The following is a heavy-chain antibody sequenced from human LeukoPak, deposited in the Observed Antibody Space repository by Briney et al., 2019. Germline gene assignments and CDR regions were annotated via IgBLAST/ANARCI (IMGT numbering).Heavy chain of an antibody. Sequence: GGSLRPSCTASGFTFSDSFMSWIRQAPGKGLEFISYISSRSTTIYYADSVKGRFTISRDNAKNLLYLQMNSLRVDDTAVFYCAKGSLAVPTTPFDFWGQGTLVTVSS. J-gene: IGHJ4*02. CDR2: ISSRSTTI. D-gene: IGHD1-26*01. CDR1: GFTFSDSF. V-gene: IGHV3-11*01. CDR3: AKGSLAVPTTPFDF.